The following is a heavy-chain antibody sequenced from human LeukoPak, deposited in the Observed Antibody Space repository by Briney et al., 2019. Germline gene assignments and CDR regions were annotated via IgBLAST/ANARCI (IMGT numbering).Heavy chain of an antibody. CDR1: GGSISSYY. Sequence: SETLSLTCTVSGGSISSYYWSWIRQPPGKGLEWIGYIYYSGSANYNPSLKSRVTISVDTSKNQFSLKLSSVTAADTAVYYCARSSAGYSSSWSYYFDYWGQGTLVTVSS. J-gene: IGHJ4*02. CDR2: IYYSGSA. D-gene: IGHD6-13*01. CDR3: ARSSAGYSSSWSYYFDY. V-gene: IGHV4-59*01.